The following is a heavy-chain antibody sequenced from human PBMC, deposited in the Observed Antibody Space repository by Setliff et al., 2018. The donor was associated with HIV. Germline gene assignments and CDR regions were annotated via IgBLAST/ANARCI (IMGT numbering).Heavy chain of an antibody. CDR1: GGSISSGIYY. CDR2: VYTTGGT. Sequence: SETLSLTCTVSGGSISSGIYYWIWIRQPAGKGLEWIGHVYTTGGTNYNPSLKSRVTISVDTSKNQFSLKLSSVTAADTAVYYCARDKTYCNYSRCSRAGWYFDLWGRGTLVTVSS. CDR3: ARDKTYCNYSRCSRAGWYFDL. J-gene: IGHJ2*01. V-gene: IGHV4-61*09. D-gene: IGHD2-2*01.